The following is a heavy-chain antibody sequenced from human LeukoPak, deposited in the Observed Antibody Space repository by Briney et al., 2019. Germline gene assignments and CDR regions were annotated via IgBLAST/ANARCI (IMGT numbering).Heavy chain of an antibody. J-gene: IGHJ4*02. Sequence: SETLSLTCTVSGGSISSYYWSWIRQPPGKGLEWIGYIYYSGSTNYNPSLKSRVTISVDTSKNQFSLKLRSVTAADTAVYYCARLVYDSSGLKDYWGQGTLVTVSS. D-gene: IGHD3-22*01. V-gene: IGHV4-59*12. CDR3: ARLVYDSSGLKDY. CDR1: GGSISSYY. CDR2: IYYSGST.